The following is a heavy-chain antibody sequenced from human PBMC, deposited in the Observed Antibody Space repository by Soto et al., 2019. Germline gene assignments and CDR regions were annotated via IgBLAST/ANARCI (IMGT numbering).Heavy chain of an antibody. J-gene: IGHJ2*01. CDR1: GFTFSSYA. Sequence: QVQLVESGGGVVQPGRSLRLSCAASGFTFSSYAIHWVRQAPGKGLEWVAVISYDGSNKCYADSVKGRFTISRDNSKNTLYLQMNSLRAEDTAVYYCARERIYGDYLYWDFDLWGRGTLVTVSS. CDR3: ARERIYGDYLYWDFDL. V-gene: IGHV3-30-3*01. CDR2: ISYDGSNK. D-gene: IGHD4-17*01.